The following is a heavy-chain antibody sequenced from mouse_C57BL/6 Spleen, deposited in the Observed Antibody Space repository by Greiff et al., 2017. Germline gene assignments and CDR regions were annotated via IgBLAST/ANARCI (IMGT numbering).Heavy chain of an antibody. Sequence: VQLQQSGPGLVKPGASVKISCKASGYSFTGYYMNWVKQIPEKILEWIGEINPSTVGTTYNQKFKAKATLPVDKSSSPAYMQLKSLTSEDSAVYYCARGDYGGFAYWGQGTLVTVAA. V-gene: IGHV1-42*01. CDR3: ARGDYGGFAY. CDR1: GYSFTGYY. D-gene: IGHD2-4*01. CDR2: INPSTVGT. J-gene: IGHJ3*01.